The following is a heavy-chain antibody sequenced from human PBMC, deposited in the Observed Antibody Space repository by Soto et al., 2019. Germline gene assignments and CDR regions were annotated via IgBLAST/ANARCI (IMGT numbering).Heavy chain of an antibody. V-gene: IGHV3-30*03. CDR3: AGARYGGTIDY. CDR2: ISYDGTNK. CDR1: GFTFSSYG. Sequence: QVQLVESGGGVVQPGRSLRLACAAAGFTFSSYGMHWVRQAPGKGLEWVAVISYDGTNKYYADSVKGRFTISRDNSKNTLDLQMNSMRVEDTAVYYCAGARYGGTIDYWGQGTLVTVSS. D-gene: IGHD4-17*01. J-gene: IGHJ4*02.